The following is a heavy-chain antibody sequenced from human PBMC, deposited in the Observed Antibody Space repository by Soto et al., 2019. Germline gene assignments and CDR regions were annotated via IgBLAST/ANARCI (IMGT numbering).Heavy chain of an antibody. CDR3: ARSLLVTVDP. J-gene: IGHJ5*02. CDR1: GFTFSSYS. D-gene: IGHD1-26*01. V-gene: IGHV3-48*01. Sequence: GGSLRLSCAASGFTFSSYSMNWVRQAPGKGLEWVSYISSSSSTIYYADSVKGRFTISRDNAKNSLYLQMNSLRAEDTAVYYCARSLLVTVDPWGQGTLVTVSS. CDR2: ISSSSSTI.